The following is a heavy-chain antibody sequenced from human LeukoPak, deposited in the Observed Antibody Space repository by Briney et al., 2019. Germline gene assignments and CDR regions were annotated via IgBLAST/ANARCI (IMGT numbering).Heavy chain of an antibody. CDR1: GYSISSGYY. D-gene: IGHD3-10*01. V-gene: IGHV4-38-2*02. J-gene: IGHJ4*02. CDR2: IYHSGST. Sequence: PSETLSLTFTVSGYSISSGYYWGWIRQPPGKGLEWIGSIYHSGSTYYNPSLKSRVTMSLDTSKNQFSLKLTSVTAADTAVYYCAREANYYGSGSYFEGTFDYWGQGSLVTVSS. CDR3: AREANYYGSGSYFEGTFDY.